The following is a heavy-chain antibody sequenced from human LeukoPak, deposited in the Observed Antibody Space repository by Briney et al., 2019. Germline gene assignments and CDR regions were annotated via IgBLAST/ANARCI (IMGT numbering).Heavy chain of an antibody. CDR1: GGSISASNW. V-gene: IGHV4-4*02. CDR2: IYHSGST. J-gene: IGHJ3*02. Sequence: SETLSLTCAVSGGSISASNWWNWVGQAPGKGLEWIGEIYHSGSTNYNPSLKSRVTISVDKSKNQFSLNLSSVTVADTAVYYCARKTYDSSGLTPHPGVFDIWGQGTMVTVSS. D-gene: IGHD3-22*01. CDR3: ARKTYDSSGLTPHPGVFDI.